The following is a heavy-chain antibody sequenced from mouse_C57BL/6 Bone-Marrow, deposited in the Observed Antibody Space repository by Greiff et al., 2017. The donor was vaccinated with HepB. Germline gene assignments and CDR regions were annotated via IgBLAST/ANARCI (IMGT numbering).Heavy chain of an antibody. CDR2: ISDGGSYT. Sequence: EVNVVESGGGLVKPGGSLKLSCAASGFTFSSYAMSWVRQTPEKRLEWVATISDGGSYTYYPDNVKGRFTISRDNAKNNLYLQMSHLKSEDTAMYYCERYYGSSYSPWYFDVWGTGTTVTVSS. J-gene: IGHJ1*03. V-gene: IGHV5-4*03. CDR3: ERYYGSSYSPWYFDV. D-gene: IGHD1-1*01. CDR1: GFTFSSYA.